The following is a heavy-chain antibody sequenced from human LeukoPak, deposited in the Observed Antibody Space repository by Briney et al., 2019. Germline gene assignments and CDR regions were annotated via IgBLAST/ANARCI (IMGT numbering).Heavy chain of an antibody. V-gene: IGHV1-69*13. Sequence: ASVKVSCKASGGTFSSYAISWVRQAPGHGLEWMGGIIPIFGTANYAQKFQGRVTITADESTSTAYMELSSLRSEDTAVYYCARGGGPTSPYFDYWGQGTLVTVSS. CDR1: GGTFSSYA. CDR2: IIPIFGTA. CDR3: ARGGGPTSPYFDY. D-gene: IGHD3-16*01. J-gene: IGHJ4*02.